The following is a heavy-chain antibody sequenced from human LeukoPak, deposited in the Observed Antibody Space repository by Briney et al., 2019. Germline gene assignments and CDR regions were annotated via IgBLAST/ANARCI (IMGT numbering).Heavy chain of an antibody. CDR1: GGSISSYY. J-gene: IGHJ4*02. CDR2: IYYSGST. Sequence: PSETPSLTCTVSGGSISSYYWSWIRQPPGKGLEWIGYIYYSGSTNYNPSLKSRVTISVDTSKNQFSLKLSSVTAADTAVYYCARMYYYGSGSYYHFDYWGQGTLVTVSS. D-gene: IGHD3-10*01. CDR3: ARMYYYGSGSYYHFDY. V-gene: IGHV4-59*01.